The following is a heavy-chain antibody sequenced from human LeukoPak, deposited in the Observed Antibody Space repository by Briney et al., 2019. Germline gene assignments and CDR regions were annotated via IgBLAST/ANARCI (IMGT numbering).Heavy chain of an antibody. CDR2: IIPIFGTV. V-gene: IGHV1-69*06. D-gene: IGHD3-3*01. Sequence: SVKVSCKASGGTFSSYAISWVRQAPGQGLEWMGGIIPIFGTVNYAQKFQGRVTITADKSTSTAYMELSSLRSEDTAVCYCARSLFRFLEWSYRSYYYYMVVWGKGTTVTVSS. CDR1: GGTFSSYA. J-gene: IGHJ6*03. CDR3: ARSLFRFLEWSYRSYYYYMVV.